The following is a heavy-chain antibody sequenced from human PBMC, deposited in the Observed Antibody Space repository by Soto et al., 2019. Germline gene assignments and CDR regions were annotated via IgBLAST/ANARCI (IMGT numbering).Heavy chain of an antibody. V-gene: IGHV4-31*03. CDR1: GGSISSRGYY. Sequence: SETLSLTCTVTGGSISSRGYYWSWIRQHPGKGLEWIAYMFHSGSPDHHPSLKSRVAMSVDTSKNQVSLKVTSVTAADTAVYYCARGGDHYDSGLYGLDVWGQGTTVTVSS. CDR2: MFHSGSP. J-gene: IGHJ6*02. CDR3: ARGGDHYDSGLYGLDV. D-gene: IGHD3-10*01.